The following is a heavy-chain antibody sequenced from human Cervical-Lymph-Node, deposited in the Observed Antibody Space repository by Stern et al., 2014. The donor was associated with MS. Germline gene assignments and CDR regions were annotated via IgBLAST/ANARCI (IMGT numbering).Heavy chain of an antibody. CDR2: INAGNGNT. V-gene: IGHV1-3*01. Sequence: QDQLVQSGAEVKKPGASVKVSCRASGYTLSSYAMHWVRQAPGQRLEWMGRINAGNGNTQYSEKAQGRLHLTSDTSTNNAYLEISSLTSEDTAVYYCATGLSTISCLLRHWGQGTLVTVSS. D-gene: IGHD2-2*01. CDR3: ATGLSTISCLLRH. J-gene: IGHJ1*01. CDR1: GYTLSSYA.